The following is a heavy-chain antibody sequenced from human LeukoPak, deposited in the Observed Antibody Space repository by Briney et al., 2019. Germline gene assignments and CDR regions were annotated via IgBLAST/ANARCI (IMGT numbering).Heavy chain of an antibody. Sequence: PGGSLRLSCTASGFTLSTYAMDWVRLAPGRGLEWVGDISYDGTYASYAVSVRGRFTISRDNSKNTLYLQMNSLRPEDTAVYYCATESSLSNWGMGTLVTVSS. J-gene: IGHJ4*02. D-gene: IGHD6-6*01. V-gene: IGHV3-30*04. CDR3: ATESSLSN. CDR2: ISYDGTYA. CDR1: GFTLSTYA.